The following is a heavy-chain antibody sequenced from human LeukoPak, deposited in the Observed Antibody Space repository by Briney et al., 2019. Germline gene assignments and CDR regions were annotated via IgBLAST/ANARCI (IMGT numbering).Heavy chain of an antibody. CDR2: IYPGDSDT. V-gene: IGHV5-51*01. CDR3: ARAADNYYDSRDYFDY. CDR1: GYTFTSYG. J-gene: IGHJ4*02. D-gene: IGHD3-22*01. Sequence: GASVKVSCKASGYTFTSYGISWVRQMPGKGLEWMGIIYPGDSDTRYSPSFQGQVTISADKSISTAYLQWSSLKASDTAMYYCARAADNYYDSRDYFDYWGQGTLVTVSS.